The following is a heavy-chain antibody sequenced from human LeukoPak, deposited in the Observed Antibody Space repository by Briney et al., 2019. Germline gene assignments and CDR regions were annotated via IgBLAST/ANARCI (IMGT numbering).Heavy chain of an antibody. CDR3: AKDDFSYYAMDV. Sequence: GGSLRLSCAASGFTFSNYAMSWVRQAPGKGLEWVSTISGSGGSTFYADSVKGRFTISRDNSRNTLYLQMNSLRAEDTAIYYCAKDDFSYYAMDVWGRGTTVTVSS. CDR2: ISGSGGST. J-gene: IGHJ6*02. V-gene: IGHV3-23*01. CDR1: GFTFSNYA.